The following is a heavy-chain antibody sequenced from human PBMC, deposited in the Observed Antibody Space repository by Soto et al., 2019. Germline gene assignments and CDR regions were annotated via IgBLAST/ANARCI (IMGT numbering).Heavy chain of an antibody. CDR2: IYPGDSDT. CDR3: ARLSYYDSSGYYGMDV. CDR1: GYSFTTSW. J-gene: IGHJ6*02. Sequence: GESLKISCKGSGYSFTTSWIGWVRQMPGKGLEWMGIIYPGDSDTRYSPSFQGQVTISADKSITTAYLQWSSLKASDTAMYYCARLSYYDSSGYYGMDVWGQGTTVTV. V-gene: IGHV5-51*01. D-gene: IGHD3-22*01.